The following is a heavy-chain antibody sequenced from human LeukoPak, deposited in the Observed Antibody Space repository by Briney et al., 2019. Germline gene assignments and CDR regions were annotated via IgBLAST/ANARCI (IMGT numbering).Heavy chain of an antibody. J-gene: IGHJ6*02. V-gene: IGHV1-2*02. CDR1: GYTFTGYY. CDR2: INPNSGGT. Sequence: ASVKVSCKASGYTFTGYYMHWVRQAPGQGLEWMGWINPNSGGTNYAQKFQGRVTMTRDTSISTAYMELSGLRSDDTAVYYCARVVPAAITSRLRYGMDVWGQGTTVTVSS. D-gene: IGHD2-2*01. CDR3: ARVVPAAITSRLRYGMDV.